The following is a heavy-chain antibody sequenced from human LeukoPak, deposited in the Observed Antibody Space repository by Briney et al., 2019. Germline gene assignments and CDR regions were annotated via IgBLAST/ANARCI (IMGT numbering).Heavy chain of an antibody. Sequence: SETLSLTCTVSGGSISSSSYYWSWIRQPPGKGLEWIGYIYYSGSTNYNPSLKSRVTISVDTSKNQFSLKLSSVTAADTAVYYCARDRLGYCTNGVCYPYYFDYWGQGTLVTVSS. J-gene: IGHJ4*02. D-gene: IGHD2-8*01. CDR1: GGSISSSSYY. CDR2: IYYSGST. V-gene: IGHV4-61*01. CDR3: ARDRLGYCTNGVCYPYYFDY.